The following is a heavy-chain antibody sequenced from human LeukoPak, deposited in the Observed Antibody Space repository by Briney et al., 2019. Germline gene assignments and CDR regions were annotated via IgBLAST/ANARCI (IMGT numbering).Heavy chain of an antibody. CDR3: ARVRGIVAAGTRRLYFDY. V-gene: IGHV4-34*01. J-gene: IGHJ4*02. CDR1: GGSFSGYY. CDR2: INHSGST. D-gene: IGHD6-13*01. Sequence: SETLSLTCAVYGGSFSGYYWSWIRQPPGKGLEWIGEINHSGSTNYNPSLKSRVTISVDTSKNQFSLKLSSVTAADTAVYYCARVRGIVAAGTRRLYFDYWGQGTLVTVSS.